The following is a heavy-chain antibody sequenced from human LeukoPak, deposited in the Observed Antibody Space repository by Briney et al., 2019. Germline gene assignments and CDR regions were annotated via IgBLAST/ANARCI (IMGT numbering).Heavy chain of an antibody. V-gene: IGHV4-59*01. CDR3: ARQGYSSSWYIDY. J-gene: IGHJ4*02. CDR1: GGSISSYY. D-gene: IGHD6-13*01. CDR2: IYYSGST. Sequence: SETLSLTCTVSGGSISSYYWSWIRQPPGKGLEWIGYIYYSGSTNYNPSLKSRVTISVDTSKNQFSLKLSSVTAADTAVYYCARQGYSSSWYIDYWGQGTLVTVSS.